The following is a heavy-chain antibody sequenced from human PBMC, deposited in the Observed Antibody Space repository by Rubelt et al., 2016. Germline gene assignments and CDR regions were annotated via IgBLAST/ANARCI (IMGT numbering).Heavy chain of an antibody. J-gene: IGHJ3*02. Sequence: EWVSAISGSGGSTYYADSVKGRFTISRDNSKSTLYLQMDSLRAEDTAIYYCVRDRIQQWASVGVFDTWGRGTMVTVSS. CDR2: ISGSGGST. D-gene: IGHD5-18*01. CDR3: VRDRIQQWASVGVFDT. V-gene: IGHV3-23*01.